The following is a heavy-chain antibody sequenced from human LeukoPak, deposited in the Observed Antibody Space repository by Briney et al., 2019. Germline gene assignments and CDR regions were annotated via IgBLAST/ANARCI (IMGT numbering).Heavy chain of an antibody. Sequence: PGGSLRLSCAASGFTLITYSMNWVRQAPGKGLEWVSSVSSTSDYIYYADSVKGRFTISRDNAKNSLYLQMNSLRAEDTAVYYCAKDLRLASFGYWGQGTLVTVSS. CDR3: AKDLRLASFGY. CDR2: VSSTSDYI. J-gene: IGHJ4*02. D-gene: IGHD3-3*02. CDR1: GFTLITYS. V-gene: IGHV3-21*01.